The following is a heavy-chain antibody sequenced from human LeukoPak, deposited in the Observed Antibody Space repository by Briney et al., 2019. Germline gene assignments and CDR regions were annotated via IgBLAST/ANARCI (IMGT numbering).Heavy chain of an antibody. CDR3: ARVAYYYDSSGYFNY. J-gene: IGHJ4*02. V-gene: IGHV1-46*01. CDR1: GYTFTSYY. CDR2: INPSGGST. D-gene: IGHD3-22*01. Sequence: ASVKVSCKASGYTFTSYYMHWVRPAPGQGLEWMGIINPSGGSTSYAQKSQGRVTMTRDTSTSTVYMELSSLRSEDTAVYYCARVAYYYDSSGYFNYWGQGTLVTVSS.